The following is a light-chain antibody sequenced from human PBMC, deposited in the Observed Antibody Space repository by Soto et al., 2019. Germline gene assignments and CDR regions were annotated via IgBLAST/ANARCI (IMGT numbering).Light chain of an antibody. V-gene: IGKV3-15*01. CDR3: QHYSTWLWT. Sequence: EIGMTQSPATLSVSPGERATLSCRASQSVSSKLAWYQQKPGQGPRLLVYGASSRATGITARFSGSGSGTEFTLTISSLQSEDFAVYYCQHYSTWLWTFGQGTKVEIK. J-gene: IGKJ1*01. CDR1: QSVSSK. CDR2: GAS.